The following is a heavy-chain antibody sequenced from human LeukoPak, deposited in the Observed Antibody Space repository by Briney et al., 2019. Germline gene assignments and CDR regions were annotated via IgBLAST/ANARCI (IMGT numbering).Heavy chain of an antibody. CDR1: GYTFTGYY. J-gene: IGHJ3*02. Sequence: GASVKVSCKASGYTFTGYYMHWVRQAPGQGLEWMGWINPNSGGTNYAQKFQGRVTMTRDTSISTAYMELSRLRSDDTAVYYCARVQWELLPFHAFDIWGQGTMVTVSP. V-gene: IGHV1-2*02. CDR2: INPNSGGT. CDR3: ARVQWELLPFHAFDI. D-gene: IGHD1-26*01.